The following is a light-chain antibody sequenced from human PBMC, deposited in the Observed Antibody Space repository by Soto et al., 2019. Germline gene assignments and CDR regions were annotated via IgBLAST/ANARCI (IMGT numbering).Light chain of an antibody. CDR2: GAS. V-gene: IGKV3-20*01. Sequence: EIVLRQYPGTLSLSPGQGATLSCRSSQSVSSRYLAWYQQKPGQAPRLLIYGASRRATGTPDRFSGSGSGTDFTLTISRLEPEDFAVFYCLQYGDSLWTFGQGTKVDIK. J-gene: IGKJ1*01. CDR1: QSVSSRY. CDR3: LQYGDSLWT.